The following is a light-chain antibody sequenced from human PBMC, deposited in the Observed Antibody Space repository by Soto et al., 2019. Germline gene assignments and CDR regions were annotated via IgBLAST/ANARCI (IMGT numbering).Light chain of an antibody. V-gene: IGKV3-20*01. CDR2: GAS. CDR1: QSVSSTY. Sequence: EIVLTQSPGTLPLSPGERATLSCRASQSVSSTYLAWYQQKPGQAPRLLVYGASSRATGITDRFSGSGSEADFTLTISRLEAEDFAEYYCQQFGSSPRTFGQGTKVEIK. J-gene: IGKJ2*01. CDR3: QQFGSSPRT.